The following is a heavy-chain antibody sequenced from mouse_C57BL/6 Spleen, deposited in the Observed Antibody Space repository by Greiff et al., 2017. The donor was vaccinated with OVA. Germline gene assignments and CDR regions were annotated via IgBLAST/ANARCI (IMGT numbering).Heavy chain of an antibody. D-gene: IGHD2-3*01. Sequence: QVQLQQSGAELVRPGASVTLSCKASGYTFTDYEMHWVKQTPVHGLEWIGAIDPETGGTAYNQKFKGKAILTADKSSSTAYMALRSLTSEDSAVYYCTKERGDGYDYWGQGTTLTVSS. V-gene: IGHV1-15*01. CDR1: GYTFTDYE. J-gene: IGHJ2*01. CDR3: TKERGDGYDY. CDR2: IDPETGGT.